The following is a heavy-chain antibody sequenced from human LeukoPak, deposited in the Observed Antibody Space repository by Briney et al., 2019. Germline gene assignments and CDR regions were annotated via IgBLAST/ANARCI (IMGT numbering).Heavy chain of an antibody. D-gene: IGHD6-13*01. V-gene: IGHV3-43*01. J-gene: IGHJ4*02. CDR1: GFTFYDYT. CDR3: AKGPTYSSSWYAALDN. Sequence: GGSLRLSCAASGFTFYDYTMHWVRQAPGKGLEWISLITWDGSRRYYAGSVKGRFTISRDNSKNSLYLQMKSLRTEDTALYYCAKGPTYSSSWYAALDNWGQGTQVTVSS. CDR2: ITWDGSRR.